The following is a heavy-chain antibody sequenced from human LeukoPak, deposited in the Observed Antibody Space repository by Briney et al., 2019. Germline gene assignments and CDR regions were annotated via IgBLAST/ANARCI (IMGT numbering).Heavy chain of an antibody. CDR2: INPNSGAT. Sequence: ASVKVSCKASGYSFTGYYMHWVRQAPGQGLEWMGWINPNSGATRYAQKFQGRVTMTRDTPISTGYMELSRLRSDDTAVYYCVRLSSGPIWGQGTMVIVSS. CDR3: VRLSSGPI. J-gene: IGHJ3*02. CDR1: GYSFTGYY. V-gene: IGHV1-2*02. D-gene: IGHD3-22*01.